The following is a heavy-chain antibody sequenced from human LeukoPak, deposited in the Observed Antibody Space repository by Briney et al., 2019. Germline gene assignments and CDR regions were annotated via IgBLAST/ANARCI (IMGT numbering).Heavy chain of an antibody. J-gene: IGHJ6*02. CDR2: ISDRGGST. D-gene: IGHD4/OR15-4a*01. Sequence: GGSLRLSCAASGFTFTAYAMSWVRQAPGKGLEWVSTISDRGGSTYYADSVKGRFTISRDNSKDTVFLQLNSLRGEDTALYYCTKGTIELGVWGQGTTVTVSS. CDR1: GFTFTAYA. CDR3: TKGTIELGV. V-gene: IGHV3-23*01.